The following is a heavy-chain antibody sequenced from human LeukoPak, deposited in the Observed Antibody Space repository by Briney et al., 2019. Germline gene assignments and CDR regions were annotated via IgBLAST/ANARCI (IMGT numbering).Heavy chain of an antibody. J-gene: IGHJ4*02. CDR2: IYPRDGST. CDR3: ARDQEGFDY. V-gene: IGHV1-46*01. CDR1: GYTFTSYY. Sequence: ASVKVSCKASGYTFTSYYIHWVRQAPGQGLEWMGMIYPRDGSTSYAQKFQGRVTVTRDTSTSTVHMELSGLRSEDTAVYYCARDQEGFDYWGQGTLVTVSS.